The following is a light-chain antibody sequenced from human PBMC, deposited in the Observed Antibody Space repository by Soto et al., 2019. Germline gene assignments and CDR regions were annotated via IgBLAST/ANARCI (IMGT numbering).Light chain of an antibody. V-gene: IGKV1-39*01. CDR3: QQSYSIPWT. CDR2: TAS. Sequence: DIEMTQSPSSLSASVGDRVTTTCLASQTIGRYLNWYQHKPGKAPKLLIYTASNLQSGVPSRFSGSGSGTDFTLTISSLQPEDFATYYCQQSYSIPWTFGQGTKVEIK. J-gene: IGKJ1*01. CDR1: QTIGRY.